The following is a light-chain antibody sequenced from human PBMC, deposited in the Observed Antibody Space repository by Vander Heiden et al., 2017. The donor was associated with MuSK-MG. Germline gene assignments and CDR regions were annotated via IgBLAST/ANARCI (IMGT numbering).Light chain of an antibody. CDR1: QIVGEW. V-gene: IGKV1-5*01. Sequence: IPMTQSPSTLSPSVGARVTITHRASQIVGEWEGWYQQKPGRAPKLLISGAYTLESGVPSRFSGSGSTSEFTLTISGLQPEDFATYCCQQYHRFNSFGQGTKVE. J-gene: IGKJ2*01. CDR2: GAY. CDR3: QQYHRFNS.